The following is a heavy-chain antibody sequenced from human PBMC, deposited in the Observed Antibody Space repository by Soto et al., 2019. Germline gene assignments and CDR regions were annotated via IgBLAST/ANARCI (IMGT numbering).Heavy chain of an antibody. CDR3: AKVEGYSGSYYSNYYFDY. CDR2: ISGSGGST. Sequence: PGWSLRLSCASSAFTFNSYAMSWVRQAPGKGLEWVSAISGSGGSTYYADSVKGRFTISRDNSKNTLYLQMNSLRAEDTAVYYCAKVEGYSGSYYSNYYFDYWGQGTLVTVSS. V-gene: IGHV3-23*01. D-gene: IGHD1-26*01. CDR1: AFTFNSYA. J-gene: IGHJ4*02.